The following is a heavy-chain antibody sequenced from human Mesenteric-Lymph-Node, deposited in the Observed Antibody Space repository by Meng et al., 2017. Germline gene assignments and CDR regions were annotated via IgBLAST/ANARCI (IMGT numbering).Heavy chain of an antibody. Sequence: GGSLRLSCAASGFTFSSYAMSWVRQTPGKGLEWVSAITGAGGDTYYADSVKGRFTISRDNSKNTLYLQMNSLRAEDTAVYYCARDVGRGVATPEYYYYGMDVWGQGTTVTVSS. CDR1: GFTFSSYA. CDR3: ARDVGRGVATPEYYYYGMDV. D-gene: IGHD5-12*01. CDR2: ITGAGGDT. J-gene: IGHJ6*02. V-gene: IGHV3-23*01.